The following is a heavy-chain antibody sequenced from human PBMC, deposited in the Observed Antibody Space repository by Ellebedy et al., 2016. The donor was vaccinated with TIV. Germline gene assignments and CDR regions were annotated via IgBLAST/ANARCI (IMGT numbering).Heavy chain of an antibody. Sequence: GESLKISCAASGFSLNNFGMHWVRQAPGKGLEWVAVIWHDGSHTYHADTLGGRFTISRDTSTNTLYLQMNSLRAEDTALYFCARDYQNGMDVWGQGTTVTVSS. CDR2: IWHDGSHT. D-gene: IGHD2-2*01. J-gene: IGHJ6*02. CDR1: GFSLNNFG. CDR3: ARDYQNGMDV. V-gene: IGHV3-33*01.